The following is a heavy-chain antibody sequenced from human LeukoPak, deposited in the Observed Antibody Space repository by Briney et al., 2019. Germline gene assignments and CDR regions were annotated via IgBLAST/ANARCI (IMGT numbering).Heavy chain of an antibody. CDR1: GLIFSNYA. CDR3: AKDSGPGSFYPTGDEY. CDR2: ISDSGGGT. V-gene: IGHV3-23*01. Sequence: GGSLRLSCAASGLIFSNYAMTWVRQAPETGLKWVSSISDSGGGTHDADSVKGRFTISRDNSKSTLYLQMNSLKAEDTAVYYCAKDSGPGSFYPTGDEYWGQGILVTVSS. J-gene: IGHJ4*02. D-gene: IGHD3-10*01.